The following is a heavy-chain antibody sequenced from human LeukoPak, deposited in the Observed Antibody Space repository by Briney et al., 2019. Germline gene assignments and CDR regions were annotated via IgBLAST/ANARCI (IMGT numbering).Heavy chain of an antibody. CDR1: GGSFSGYY. CDR2: IDHSGGT. J-gene: IGHJ4*02. V-gene: IGHV4-34*01. CDR3: ARATGGRHDY. Sequence: SETLSLTCAVYGGSFSGYYWSWIRQPPGAGLEWIGEIDHSGGTNYSPSLKSRVTSSVDTSKHQFSLKLSSVTAADTGVYYCARATGGRHDYWGQGTLVTVSS.